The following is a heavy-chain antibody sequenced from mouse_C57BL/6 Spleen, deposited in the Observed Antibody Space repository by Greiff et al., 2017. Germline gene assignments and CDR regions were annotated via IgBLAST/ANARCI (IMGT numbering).Heavy chain of an antibody. D-gene: IGHD1-1*01. CDR2: IDPSDSET. CDR3: AKRDGFDY. V-gene: IGHV1-52*01. Sequence: QVQLQQPGAELVRPGSSVKLSCTASGYTFTSYWMHWVKQRPIQGLEWIGNIDPSDSETHYNQKFKDKATLTVDKSSSTAYMQHSSLTSEDFAVYYCAKRDGFDYWGKGTTLTVSS. CDR1: GYTFTSYW. J-gene: IGHJ2*01.